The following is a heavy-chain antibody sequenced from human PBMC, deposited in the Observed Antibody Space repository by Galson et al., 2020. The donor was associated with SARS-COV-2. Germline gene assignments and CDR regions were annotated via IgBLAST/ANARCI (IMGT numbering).Heavy chain of an antibody. D-gene: IGHD3-22*01. J-gene: IGHJ6*02. CDR1: GFTFSSYG. Sequence: GGSLRLSCAASGFTFSSYGMHWVRQAPGKGLEWVAVIWYDGSNKYYADSVKGRFTISRDNSKNTLYLQMNSLRAEDTAVYYCARDGMYYYDSSGYYFPYYYYYGMDVWGQGTTVTVSS. CDR3: ARDGMYYYDSSGYYFPYYYYYGMDV. CDR2: IWYDGSNK. V-gene: IGHV3-33*01.